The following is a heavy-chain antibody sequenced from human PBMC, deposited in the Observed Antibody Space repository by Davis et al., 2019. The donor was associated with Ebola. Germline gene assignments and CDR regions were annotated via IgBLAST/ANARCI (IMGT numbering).Heavy chain of an antibody. J-gene: IGHJ4*02. CDR3: AREFVEW. V-gene: IGHV4-38-2*02. Sequence: MPSETLSPTCPAPGYSTSSGYYWGWIRQPPGKGLEWTGSIYHSGSTYYNPPLKSRATISADTSKNQFSLKLSSVTAADTAVYYCAREFVEWGGQGTLVTVSS. D-gene: IGHD3-10*01. CDR2: IYHSGST. CDR1: GYSTSSGYY.